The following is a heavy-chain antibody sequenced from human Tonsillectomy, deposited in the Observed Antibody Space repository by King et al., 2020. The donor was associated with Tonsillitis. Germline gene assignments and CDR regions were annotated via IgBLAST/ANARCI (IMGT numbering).Heavy chain of an antibody. CDR2: IIPSFAPA. J-gene: IGHJ4*02. Sequence: QLVQSGAEVKKPGSSVMVSCKTSGGTYTDYAFSWVRQAPGQGLEWMGGIIPSFAPAIYAKKFQGRVTITVDKSTSTTYMKLTSLRSEDTAVYYCARDIGDWGYYWGQGTLVTVSS. CDR1: GGTYTDYA. D-gene: IGHD3-10*01. CDR3: ARDIGDWGYY. V-gene: IGHV1-69*06.